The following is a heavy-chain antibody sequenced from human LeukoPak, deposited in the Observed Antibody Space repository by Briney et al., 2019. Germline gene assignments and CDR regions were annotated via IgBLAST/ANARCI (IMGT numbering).Heavy chain of an antibody. J-gene: IGHJ4*02. CDR2: IYYSGST. V-gene: IGHV4-39*01. D-gene: IGHD6-13*01. Sequence: KPSGTLSLTCTVSGGSISSSSYYWGWIRQPPGEGLEWIGSIYYSGSTYYNPSLKSPVTISVDTSKNQFSLKLSSLTAADTAVYYCARHVRLLWQQLVLAEPNFDYWGQGTLVTVSA. CDR1: GGSISSSSYY. CDR3: ARHVRLLWQQLVLAEPNFDY.